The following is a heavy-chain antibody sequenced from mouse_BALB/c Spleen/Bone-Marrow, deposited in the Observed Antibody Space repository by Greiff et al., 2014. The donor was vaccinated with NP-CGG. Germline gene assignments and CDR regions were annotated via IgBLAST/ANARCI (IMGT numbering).Heavy chain of an antibody. CDR1: GFSLTNYG. CDR3: ARITTATGAMDY. CDR2: IWADGST. V-gene: IGHV2-9*02. J-gene: IGHJ4*01. Sequence: QVQLKESGPGLVAPSQSLSITCTVSGFSLTNYGVHWVRQPPGKGLEWLGVIWADGSTNYNSALMSRLSTSKDNSESQVFFKMNSLQTDDTAMYYCARITTATGAMDYWGQGTSVTVSS. D-gene: IGHD1-2*01.